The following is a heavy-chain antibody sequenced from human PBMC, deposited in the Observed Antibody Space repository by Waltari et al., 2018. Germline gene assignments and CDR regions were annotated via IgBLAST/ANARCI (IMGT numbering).Heavy chain of an antibody. CDR2: INSEGSST. J-gene: IGHJ3*02. CDR1: GFNFSSYW. Sequence: EVQLVESGGGVVQPGGSVILSCAASGFNFSSYWMHWVRQAPGKGLAWVSRINSEGSSTSDADSVMGRFTISRDNAKNTLYLQMNSLSVDDTAVYYCAELSSSVFDIWGQGTMVTVSS. D-gene: IGHD1-7*01. CDR3: AELSSSVFDI. V-gene: IGHV3-74*01.